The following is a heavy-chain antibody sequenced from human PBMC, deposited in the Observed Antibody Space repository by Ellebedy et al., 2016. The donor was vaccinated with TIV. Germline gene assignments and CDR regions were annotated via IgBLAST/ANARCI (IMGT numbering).Heavy chain of an antibody. Sequence: GESLKISXKGSGYSFTSYWIGWVRQMPGKGLEWMGIIYPGDSDTRYSPSFQGQVTISADKSISTAYLQWSSLKASDTAMYYCARGASGIPFRTVTTLYYYYYYGMDVWGQGTTVTVSS. V-gene: IGHV5-51*01. J-gene: IGHJ6*02. D-gene: IGHD4-17*01. CDR3: ARGASGIPFRTVTTLYYYYYYGMDV. CDR2: IYPGDSDT. CDR1: GYSFTSYW.